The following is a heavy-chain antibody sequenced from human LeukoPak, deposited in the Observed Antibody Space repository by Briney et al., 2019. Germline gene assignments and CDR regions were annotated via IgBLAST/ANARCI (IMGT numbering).Heavy chain of an antibody. J-gene: IGHJ5*02. CDR1: GYTFTGYY. CDR3: ARDMRDGFNWFDP. CDR2: INPNSGGT. V-gene: IGHV1-2*02. Sequence: ASVKVSCKASGYTFTGYYMHWVRQAPGQGLEWMGWINPNSGGTNCAQKFQGRVTMIRDTSICTAYMELSRLRSDDTAVYYCARDMRDGFNWFDPWGQGTLVTVSS. D-gene: IGHD5-24*01.